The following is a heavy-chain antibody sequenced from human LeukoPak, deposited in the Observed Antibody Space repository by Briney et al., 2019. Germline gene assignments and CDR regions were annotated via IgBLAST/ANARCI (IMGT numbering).Heavy chain of an antibody. CDR1: GSTFSSNW. J-gene: IGHJ4*02. D-gene: IGHD1-26*01. CDR2: INEDGSTT. V-gene: IGHV3-74*01. Sequence: QAWGSLRLSCAASGSTFSSNWMHWVRQAPGKGLVWVSRINEDGSTTNYADSVKGRSTIFRDNAKNTLYLQMNSLRGEDTAVYYCVRDLGGRSGHWGQGTLVTVSS. CDR3: VRDLGGRSGH.